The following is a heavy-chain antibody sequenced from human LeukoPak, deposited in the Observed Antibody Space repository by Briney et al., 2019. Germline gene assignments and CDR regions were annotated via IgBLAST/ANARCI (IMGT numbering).Heavy chain of an antibody. Sequence: GGSLRLSCAASGFTFKNYAMYWVRQAPGKGLEWVSAIIESGESTYYTDSVKGRFTISRDNSKNTLYLQMNCLRAEDTAFYYCAKGSAQYYFDSWGQGTLVTVSS. CDR3: AKGSAQYYFDS. CDR2: IIESGEST. V-gene: IGHV3-23*01. D-gene: IGHD3-10*01. CDR1: GFTFKNYA. J-gene: IGHJ4*02.